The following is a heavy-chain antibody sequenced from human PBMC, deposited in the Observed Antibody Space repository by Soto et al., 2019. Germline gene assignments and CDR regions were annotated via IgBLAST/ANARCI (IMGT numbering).Heavy chain of an antibody. CDR1: GYTFTSYA. CDR2: INAGNGNT. Sequence: GASVKVSCKASGYTFTSYAMHWLRQSPGQRLEWMGWINAGNGNTKYSQKFQGRVTITRDTSASTAYMELSSLRSEDTAVYYCARVPTYYYYGMDVWGQGTTVTVSS. J-gene: IGHJ6*02. CDR3: ARVPTYYYYGMDV. V-gene: IGHV1-3*01.